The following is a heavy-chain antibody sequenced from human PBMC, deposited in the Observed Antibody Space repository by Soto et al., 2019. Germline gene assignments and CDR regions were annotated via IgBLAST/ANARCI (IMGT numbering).Heavy chain of an antibody. V-gene: IGHV3-9*01. D-gene: IGHD3-22*01. CDR1: GFTFDDYA. Sequence: EVQLVESGGDLVQPGRSLRLSCAASGFTFDDYAMHWVRQAPEKGLEWVSGISWNSGSIGYADSVKGRFTISRDNAKNSLYLQMNSLRAEDTAFYYCAKDSSYDSSVGFDYWGQGTLVTVSS. J-gene: IGHJ4*02. CDR3: AKDSSYDSSVGFDY. CDR2: ISWNSGSI.